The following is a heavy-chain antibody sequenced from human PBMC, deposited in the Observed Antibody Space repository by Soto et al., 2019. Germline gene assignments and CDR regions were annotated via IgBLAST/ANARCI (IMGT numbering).Heavy chain of an antibody. Sequence: ASVKVSCKASGYTFTGYYMHWVRQAPGQGLEWMGWINPNSGGTNYAQKFQGRVTMTRDTSISTAYMELSRLGSDDTAVYYCARESLEAARRTGSFDYWGQGTLVTVSS. V-gene: IGHV1-2*02. CDR2: INPNSGGT. CDR1: GYTFTGYY. CDR3: ARESLEAARRTGSFDY. J-gene: IGHJ4*02. D-gene: IGHD6-6*01.